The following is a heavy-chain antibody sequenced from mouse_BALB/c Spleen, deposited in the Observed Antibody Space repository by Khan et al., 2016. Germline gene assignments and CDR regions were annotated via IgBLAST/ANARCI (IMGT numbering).Heavy chain of an antibody. J-gene: IGHJ2*01. Sequence: QVQLQQSGADLARPGASVKLSCKASGYTFTNYWMQWVKQRPGQGLEWIGAIYPGDGDTRYTQKFKGKATLTADKSSTTAYMQLSSLASEDSAVYYCARSKIRGYFDYWRQGTTLTVSS. D-gene: IGHD2-4*01. CDR1: GYTFTNYW. CDR3: ARSKIRGYFDY. CDR2: IYPGDGDT. V-gene: IGHV1-87*01.